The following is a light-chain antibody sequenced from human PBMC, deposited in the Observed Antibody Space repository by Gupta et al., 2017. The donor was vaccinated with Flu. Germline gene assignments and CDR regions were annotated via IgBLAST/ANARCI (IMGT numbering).Light chain of an antibody. CDR2: WTS. CDR3: LRDYDKPQT. V-gene: IGKV4-1*01. Sequence: DIVMTPSPVFLPVSLGARATGSCKSSPSALYSSNNRNYLASYQKKPAQPPHMLFYWTSTRQSGVLDRFSGRGSGTDLSLTISSLPAEDGVVACCLRDYDKPQTFGQGTRVEIK. J-gene: IGKJ1*01. CDR1: PSALYSSNNRNY.